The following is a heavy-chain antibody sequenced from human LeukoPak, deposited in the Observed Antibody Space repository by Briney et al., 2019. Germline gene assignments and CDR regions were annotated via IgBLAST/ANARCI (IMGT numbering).Heavy chain of an antibody. CDR2: IKQDGSEK. J-gene: IGHJ3*02. D-gene: IGHD3-22*01. V-gene: IGHV3-7*01. CDR3: ARDEYYYDSSGYYHYSDAFDI. CDR1: GFTFSSYW. Sequence: GGSLRLSCAASGFTFSSYWMSWVRQAPGEGLEWVANIKQDGSEKYYVDSVKGRFTISRDNAKNSLYLQMNSLRAEDTAVYYCARDEYYYDSSGYYHYSDAFDIWGQGTMVTVSS.